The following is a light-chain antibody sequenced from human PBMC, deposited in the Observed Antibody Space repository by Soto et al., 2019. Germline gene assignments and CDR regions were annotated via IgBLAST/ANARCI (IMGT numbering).Light chain of an antibody. V-gene: IGLV1-47*01. CDR1: SSNVGSNY. Sequence: QSVLTQPPSASGTPGQRVTISCSGSSSNVGSNYVYWFQQLPGTAPKLLIYMNDQRPSGVPDRFSGSKSGTSASLAINGLRSEDEADYYCAAWDDSLSGSYGLGTGTKLTVL. J-gene: IGLJ1*01. CDR3: AAWDDSLSGSYG. CDR2: MND.